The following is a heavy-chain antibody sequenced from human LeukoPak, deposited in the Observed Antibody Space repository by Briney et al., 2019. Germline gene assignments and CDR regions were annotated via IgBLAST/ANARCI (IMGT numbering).Heavy chain of an antibody. CDR1: GFTFSSYE. V-gene: IGHV3-48*03. CDR3: ARDRSYGSGSYYNDASLFDY. J-gene: IGHJ4*02. Sequence: PGGSRRLSCAASGFTFSSYEMNWVRQAPGKGLEWVSYISSSGSTIYYADSVKVRFTISRDNAKNSLYLQMNSLRAEDTAVYYCARDRSYGSGSYYNDASLFDYWGQGTLVTVSS. D-gene: IGHD3-10*01. CDR2: ISSSGSTI.